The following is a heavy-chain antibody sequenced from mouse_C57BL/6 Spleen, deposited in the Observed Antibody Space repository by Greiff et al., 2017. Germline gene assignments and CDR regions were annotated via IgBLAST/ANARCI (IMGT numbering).Heavy chain of an antibody. D-gene: IGHD1-1*01. CDR2: IDPNSGGT. CDR1: GYTFTSYW. J-gene: IGHJ2*01. Sequence: QQSCKASGYTFTSYWMHWVKQRPGRGLEWIGRIDPNSGGTKYNEKFKSKATLTVDKPSSTAYMQLSSLTSEDSAVYYCASFITTLFDYWGQGTTLTVSS. V-gene: IGHV1-72*01. CDR3: ASFITTLFDY.